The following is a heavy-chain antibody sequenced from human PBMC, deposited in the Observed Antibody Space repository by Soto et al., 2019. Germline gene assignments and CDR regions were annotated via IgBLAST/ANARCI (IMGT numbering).Heavy chain of an antibody. J-gene: IGHJ6*02. CDR3: AYTPLGVTAIPLVYYGMDV. CDR2: INAGNGNT. CDR1: GYTFTSYA. V-gene: IGHV1-3*01. Sequence: ASVKVSCKASGYTFTSYAMHWVRQAPGQRLEWMGWINAGNGNTKYSQKFQGRVTITRDTSASTAYMELGSLRSEDTAVYYCAYTPLGVTAIPLVYYGMDVWGQGTTVTVSS. D-gene: IGHD2-21*02.